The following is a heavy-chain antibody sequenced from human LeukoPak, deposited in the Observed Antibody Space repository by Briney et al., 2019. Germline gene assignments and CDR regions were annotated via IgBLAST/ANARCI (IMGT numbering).Heavy chain of an antibody. CDR2: ISYDGSNK. V-gene: IGHV3-30-3*01. Sequence: GGSLRLSCAASGFTFSDYYMSWIRQAPGKGLEWVAVISYDGSNKYYADSVKGRFTISRDNSKNTLYLQMNSLRAEDTAVYYCAREGQWELPTFDYWGQGTLVTVSS. D-gene: IGHD1-26*01. CDR1: GFTFSDYY. J-gene: IGHJ4*02. CDR3: AREGQWELPTFDY.